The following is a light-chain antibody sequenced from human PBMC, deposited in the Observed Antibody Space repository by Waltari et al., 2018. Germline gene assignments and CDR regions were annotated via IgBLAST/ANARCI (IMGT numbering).Light chain of an antibody. CDR1: NIYAKT. V-gene: IGLV3-21*02. CDR3: QVWDSSGDLLVI. J-gene: IGLJ2*01. Sequence: SYVLTQPHSVSVAPGQTARLTCGGANIYAKTVDWYQQKPGQAPVVVVFDDSDRPSGIPERFSGANSGNTATLTISRVEGGDEADYFCQVWDSSGDLLVIFGGGTKLTVL. CDR2: DDS.